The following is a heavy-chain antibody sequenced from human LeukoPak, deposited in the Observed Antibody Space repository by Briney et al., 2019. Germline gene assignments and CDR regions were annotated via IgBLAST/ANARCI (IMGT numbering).Heavy chain of an antibody. J-gene: IGHJ4*02. V-gene: IGHV3-30-3*01. D-gene: IGHD2-8*02. CDR2: VSYDGSNK. CDR3: ARPGSGGSLDY. CDR1: GFXFSSYT. Sequence: GGSLRLSCAASGFXFSSYTFHWVRQAPGKGLEWVAVVSYDGSNKYYADSVKGRFTISRDNSENTLYLQMNSLRLEDTAVYYCARPGSGGSLDYWGQGTLVTVSS.